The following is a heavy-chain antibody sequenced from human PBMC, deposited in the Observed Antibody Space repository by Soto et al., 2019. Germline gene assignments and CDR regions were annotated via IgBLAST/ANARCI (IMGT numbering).Heavy chain of an antibody. CDR3: ATSPPLSGHDLGYYYYHLDV. D-gene: IGHD5-12*01. V-gene: IGHV1-69*13. Sequence: ASVKVSCKASGGTFSSYAISWVRQAPGQGLEWMGGIIPIFGTANYAQKFQGRVTITADESTSTAYMELSSLRSEDTAVYYCATSPPLSGHDLGYYYYHLDVWGKGTTVTVSS. J-gene: IGHJ6*03. CDR1: GGTFSSYA. CDR2: IIPIFGTA.